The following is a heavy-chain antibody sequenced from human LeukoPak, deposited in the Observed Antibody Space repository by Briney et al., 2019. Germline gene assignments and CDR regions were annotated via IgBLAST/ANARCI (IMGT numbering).Heavy chain of an antibody. D-gene: IGHD6-6*01. CDR2: INHSGST. J-gene: IGHJ5*02. CDR1: GGSFSGYY. V-gene: IGHV4-34*01. Sequence: PSETLSLTCAVYGGSFSGYYWSWIRQPPGKGLEWIGEINHSGSTNYNPSLKSRVTISVDTSKNQFSLKLSSVTAADTAVYYCARGGLEYSSSRKFDPWGQGTLVTVSS. CDR3: ARGGLEYSSSRKFDP.